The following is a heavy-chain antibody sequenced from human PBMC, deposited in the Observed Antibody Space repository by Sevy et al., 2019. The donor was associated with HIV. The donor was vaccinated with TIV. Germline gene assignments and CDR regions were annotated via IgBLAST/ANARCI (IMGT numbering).Heavy chain of an antibody. CDR3: ARDCSSTTCLWGMDV. CDR1: GFSFSNYW. CDR2: IKLDGSEK. Sequence: GASLRLSCAASGFSFSNYWMSWVRQAPGKGLEWVANIKLDGSEKYYVDSVKGRFTISRDNAKKSLYLQMNSLRTEDTAVYYCARDCSSTTCLWGMDVWGQGTTVTVSS. V-gene: IGHV3-7*03. J-gene: IGHJ6*02. D-gene: IGHD2-2*01.